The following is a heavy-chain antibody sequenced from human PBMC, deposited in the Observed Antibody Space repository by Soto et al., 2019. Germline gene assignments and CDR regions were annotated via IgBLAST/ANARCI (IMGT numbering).Heavy chain of an antibody. D-gene: IGHD2-2*01. CDR3: ARLHGYCISSSCHGHYAMDV. CDR2: IYYSGTT. CDR1: SASISSSSYT. Sequence: QLQLQESGPGLVKPSETLSLTCTVSSASISSSSYTWGWIRQPPGKGLEWIGSIYYSGTTYYNPSLNSRVTVXVXTXXNQFSLKVTSVTAADTAVYYCARLHGYCISSSCHGHYAMDVWGQGTTVTVSS. J-gene: IGHJ6*02. V-gene: IGHV4-39*01.